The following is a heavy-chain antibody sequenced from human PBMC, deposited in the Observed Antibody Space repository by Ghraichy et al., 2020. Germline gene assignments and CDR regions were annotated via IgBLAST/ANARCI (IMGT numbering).Heavy chain of an antibody. D-gene: IGHD3-16*01. Sequence: SETLSLTCTVSGDSLSSDYWRWMRQPPGKGLECIGYTYYTGSTHYNPSLKSRITISVDRSKNQISLRLRSVTAADTGVYYCARGVSVKYYGMYVWGQGTTVAVSS. CDR2: TYYTGST. CDR1: GDSLSSDY. J-gene: IGHJ6*02. V-gene: IGHV4-59*01. CDR3: ARGVSVKYYGMYV.